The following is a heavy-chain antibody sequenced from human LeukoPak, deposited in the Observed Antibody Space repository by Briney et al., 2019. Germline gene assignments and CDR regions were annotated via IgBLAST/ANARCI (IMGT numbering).Heavy chain of an antibody. CDR2: TRNKANSYTT. D-gene: IGHD1-7*01. CDR1: GFTFSDHY. Sequence: GGSLRLSCAASGFTFSDHYMDWVRQAPGKGLEWVGHTRNKANSYTTEYAASVKGRFTISRDDSKNSLYLQMNSLKTEDTAVYYCARSGLTGTTGDFDYWGQGTLVTVSS. CDR3: ARSGLTGTTGDFDY. V-gene: IGHV3-72*01. J-gene: IGHJ4*02.